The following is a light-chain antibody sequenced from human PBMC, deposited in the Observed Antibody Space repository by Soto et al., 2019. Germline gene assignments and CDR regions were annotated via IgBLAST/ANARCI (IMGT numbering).Light chain of an antibody. CDR2: DAS. V-gene: IGKV1-5*01. J-gene: IGKJ1*01. CDR3: QQYKSYPWT. Sequence: EIQMTQSPSTLSASVGDRVTITYRASQSVSYWLAWYQQKPGKAPKLLVHDASTLLSGVPSRFSGSVSGTEFILTIGSLQPDDFATYYCQQYKSYPWTFGQGTKV. CDR1: QSVSYW.